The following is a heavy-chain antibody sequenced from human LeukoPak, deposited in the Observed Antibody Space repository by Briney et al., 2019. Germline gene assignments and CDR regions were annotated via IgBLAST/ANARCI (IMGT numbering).Heavy chain of an antibody. CDR2: IYYSGST. J-gene: IGHJ4*02. D-gene: IGHD6-13*01. CDR1: GYSISSSSYY. Sequence: PSETLSLTCTVSGYSISSSSYYWGWIRQPPGKGLEWIGSIYYSGSTYYNPSLKSRVTISVDTSKNQFSLKLSSVTAADTAVYYCARRPWVWSSRGTSHFDYWGQGTLVTVSS. CDR3: ARRPWVWSSRGTSHFDY. V-gene: IGHV4-39*01.